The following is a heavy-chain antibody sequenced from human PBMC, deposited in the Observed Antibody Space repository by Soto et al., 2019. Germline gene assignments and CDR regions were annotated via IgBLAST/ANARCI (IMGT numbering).Heavy chain of an antibody. D-gene: IGHD1-26*01. V-gene: IGHV4-30-4*01. CDR1: GGSVTSDEDY. J-gene: IGHJ4*02. CDR3: AREGGSYGFDY. CDR2: ISNSGST. Sequence: SETLSLTCTVSGGSVTSDEDYWTWIRQSPGKGLEWIGYISNSGSTYYNPSLKGRVTISVDTSKNQFSLKLSSVTAADTAVYYCAREGGSYGFDYWGQGTLVTAPQ.